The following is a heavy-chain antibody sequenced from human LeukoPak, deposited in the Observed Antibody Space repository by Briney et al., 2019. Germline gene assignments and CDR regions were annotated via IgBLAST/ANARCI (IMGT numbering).Heavy chain of an antibody. CDR2: ISGSGGST. CDR1: GFTFSSYA. CDR3: AKDDNKAVAGTTDY. J-gene: IGHJ4*02. V-gene: IGHV3-23*01. Sequence: PGGSLRLSCAASGFTFSSYAMSWVRQAPGKGLEWVSAISGSGGSTYYADSVKGRFTISRDNSKNTLYLQMNSLRAEDTAVYYCAKDDNKAVAGTTDYWGQGTLVTVSS. D-gene: IGHD6-19*01.